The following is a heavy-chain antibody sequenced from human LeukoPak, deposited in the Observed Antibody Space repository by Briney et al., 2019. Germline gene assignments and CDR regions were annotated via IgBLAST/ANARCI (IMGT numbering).Heavy chain of an antibody. J-gene: IGHJ4*02. V-gene: IGHV3-21*01. CDR3: ARDSTPYDSSGYCYDY. D-gene: IGHD3-22*01. CDR1: GFPFRAYS. Sequence: GGSLRLSCAASGFPFRAYSMNWVRQAPGKGLEWVSSISTGSSYIYYADSVKGRFTISRENAKNSLYLQMNSLRAEDTAVYYCARDSTPYDSSGYCYDYWGQGTLVTVSS. CDR2: ISTGSSYI.